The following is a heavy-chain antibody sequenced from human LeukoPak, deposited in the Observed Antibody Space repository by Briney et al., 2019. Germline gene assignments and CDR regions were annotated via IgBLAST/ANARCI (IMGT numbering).Heavy chain of an antibody. D-gene: IGHD3-22*01. Sequence: GEPLNISCKASGYSFTSYWISWVRQMPGKGLEWMRIIYPGDSDTRYSPSFQGQVTISADKSISTAYLKWSSLKASDTAMYYCARHKEYYYDSSGYVDYWGQGTLVTVSS. J-gene: IGHJ4*02. V-gene: IGHV5-51*01. CDR1: GYSFTSYW. CDR3: ARHKEYYYDSSGYVDY. CDR2: IYPGDSDT.